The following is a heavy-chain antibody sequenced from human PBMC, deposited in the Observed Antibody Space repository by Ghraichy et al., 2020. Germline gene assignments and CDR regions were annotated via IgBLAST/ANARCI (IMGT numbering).Heavy chain of an antibody. D-gene: IGHD6-13*01. CDR1: GGSFSGYY. CDR2: INHSGST. V-gene: IGHV4-34*01. CDR3: ARGKKRAAAAAYYYYGMDV. Sequence: SETLSLTCAVYGGSFSGYYWSWIRQPPGKGLEWIGEINHSGSTNYNPSLKSRVTISVDTSKNQFSLKLSSVTAADTAVYYCARGKKRAAAAAYYYYGMDVWGQGTTVTVSS. J-gene: IGHJ6*02.